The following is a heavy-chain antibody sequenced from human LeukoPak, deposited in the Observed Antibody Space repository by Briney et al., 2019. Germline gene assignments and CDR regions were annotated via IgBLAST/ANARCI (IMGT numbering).Heavy chain of an antibody. V-gene: IGHV3-23*01. CDR3: AKGDVIGTKEVFEMIAY. CDR2: ISGSGEST. J-gene: IGHJ4*02. CDR1: GFTFNTYA. D-gene: IGHD5-24*01. Sequence: GGSLRLSCAASGFTFNTYAMNWVRQAPGKGLEWVSGISGSGESTHYADSVKGRFTISRDNSKNTLFLQMSNLRAEDTAVYYCAKGDVIGTKEVFEMIAYWGQGTLVTVSS.